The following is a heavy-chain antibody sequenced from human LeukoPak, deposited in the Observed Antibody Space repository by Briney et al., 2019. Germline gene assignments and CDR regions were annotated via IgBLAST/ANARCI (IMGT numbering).Heavy chain of an antibody. CDR1: GYSISSGYY. D-gene: IGHD6-6*01. Sequence: SDTLSLTCAVSGYSISSGYYWGWIRQPPGKGLEWIGNIYHSGTTFYNPSLRSRVTISVDTTKNQFSLKLTSVTAADTAVYYCASSEYSTSWYSFGYWGQGTLVTVSS. CDR3: ASSEYSTSWYSFGY. V-gene: IGHV4-38-2*01. J-gene: IGHJ4*02. CDR2: IYHSGTT.